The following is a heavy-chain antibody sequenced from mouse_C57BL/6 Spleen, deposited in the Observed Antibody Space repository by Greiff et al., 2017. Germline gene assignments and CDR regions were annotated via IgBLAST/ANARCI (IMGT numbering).Heavy chain of an antibody. Sequence: EVQLQQSGPELVKPGASVKISCKASGYSFTDYNMNWVKQSNGKSLEWIGVINPNYGTTSYNQKFKGKATLTVDQSSSTAYMQLNSLTSEDSAVYYGASNGNYESLYAMDYWGQGTSVTVSS. CDR2: INPNYGTT. V-gene: IGHV1-39*01. CDR1: GYSFTDYN. J-gene: IGHJ4*01. CDR3: ASNGNYESLYAMDY. D-gene: IGHD2-1*01.